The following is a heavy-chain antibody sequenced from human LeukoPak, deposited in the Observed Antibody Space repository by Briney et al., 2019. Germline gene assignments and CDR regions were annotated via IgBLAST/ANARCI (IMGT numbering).Heavy chain of an antibody. CDR3: ARRTGYYDGFDY. CDR1: GGSISSYY. J-gene: IGHJ4*02. D-gene: IGHD3/OR15-3a*01. CDR2: IYYSGST. V-gene: IGHV4-59*01. Sequence: PSETLSLTCTVSGGSISSYYWSWIRQPPGKGLEWSGYIYYSGSTNYNPSLKSRVTISVDTSKNQFSLKLSSVTAADTAVYYCARRTGYYDGFDYWGQGTLVTVSS.